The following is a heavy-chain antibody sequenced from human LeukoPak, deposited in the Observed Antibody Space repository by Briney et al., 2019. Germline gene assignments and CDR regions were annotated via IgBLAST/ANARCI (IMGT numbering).Heavy chain of an antibody. D-gene: IGHD6-13*01. CDR3: ARSSTWHYYYMDV. V-gene: IGHV3-15*04. Sequence: GGSLRLSCAASGFTFSNAWRSWVRQAPGKGLEWVGRIESKTDGGTTDYAAPVKGRFTISRDDSKNTLYLQMNSLKTEDTAVYYCARSSTWHYYYMDVWGKGTTVTVSS. CDR2: IESKTDGGTT. J-gene: IGHJ6*03. CDR1: GFTFSNAW.